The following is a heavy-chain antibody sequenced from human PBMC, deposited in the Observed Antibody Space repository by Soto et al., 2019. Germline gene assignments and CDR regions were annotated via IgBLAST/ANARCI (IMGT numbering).Heavy chain of an antibody. J-gene: IGHJ4*02. D-gene: IGHD2-2*02. CDR1: GFTFSDYY. Sequence: GGSLRLSCAASGFTFSDYYMSWIRQAPGKGLEWVSYISSSGSTIYYVDSVKGRFTISRDNAKNSLYLQMNSLRAEDSAVYYCARDRGGGYCSSTSCYMDVWGQGTLVTVSS. CDR3: ARDRGGGYCSSTSCYMDV. CDR2: ISSSGSTI. V-gene: IGHV3-11*01.